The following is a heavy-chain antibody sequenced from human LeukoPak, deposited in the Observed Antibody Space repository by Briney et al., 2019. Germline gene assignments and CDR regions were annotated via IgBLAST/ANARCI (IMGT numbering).Heavy chain of an antibody. CDR1: GYSISSGYY. J-gene: IGHJ6*03. D-gene: IGHD6-6*01. V-gene: IGHV4-38-2*01. CDR3: ARQTSSSSYYYYYYYMDV. CDR2: IYHSGNT. Sequence: SETLSLTCAVSGYSISSGYYWGWIRQPPGKGLEWIGSIYHSGNTYYNPSLKSRVTISVDTSKNQFSLKLSSVTAADTAVYYCARQTSSSSYYYYYYYMDVWGKGTTVTVSS.